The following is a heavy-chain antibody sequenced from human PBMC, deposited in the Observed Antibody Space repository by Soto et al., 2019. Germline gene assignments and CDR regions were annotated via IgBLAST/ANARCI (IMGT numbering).Heavy chain of an antibody. CDR3: AKKVTIYAVDPADY. CDR2: MSGSGDDA. J-gene: IGHJ4*02. CDR1: GFTFSNYG. V-gene: IGHV3-23*01. D-gene: IGHD3-3*01. Sequence: GGSLRLSXAASGFTFSNYGMSWVRQAPGKGLEWVSVMSGSGDDAYYADSVKGRFTISRDNSKNMLYLQMNSLRAEDTAVYFCAKKVTIYAVDPADYWGQGTQVTVSS.